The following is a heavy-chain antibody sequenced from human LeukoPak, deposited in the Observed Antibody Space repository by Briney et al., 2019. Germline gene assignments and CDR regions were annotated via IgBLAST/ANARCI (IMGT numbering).Heavy chain of an antibody. CDR2: ISGSGGST. V-gene: IGHV3-23*01. D-gene: IGHD3-22*01. CDR1: GFTFSSYA. CDR3: AKVKQGYYDSSGDLDY. Sequence: GGSLRLSCAASGFTFSSYAMSWVRQAPGKGLEWVSAISGSGGSTYYADPVKGRFTISRDNSKNTLYLQMNGLRAEDTAVYYCAKVKQGYYDSSGDLDYWGQGTLVTVSS. J-gene: IGHJ4*02.